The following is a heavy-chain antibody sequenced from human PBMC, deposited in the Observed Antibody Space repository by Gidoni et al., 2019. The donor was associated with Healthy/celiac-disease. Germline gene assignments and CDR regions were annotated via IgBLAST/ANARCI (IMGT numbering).Heavy chain of an antibody. CDR3: ARGSYDFWSGPTNWFDP. D-gene: IGHD3-3*01. CDR1: GYTFTSYD. V-gene: IGHV1-8*01. Sequence: QVQLVQSGAEVKKPGASVNVSCKASGYTFTSYDINWVRQATGQGLEWMGWMNPNSGNTGYAQKFQGRVTMTRNTSISTAYMELSSLRSEDTAVYYCARGSYDFWSGPTNWFDPWGQGTLVTVSS. J-gene: IGHJ5*02. CDR2: MNPNSGNT.